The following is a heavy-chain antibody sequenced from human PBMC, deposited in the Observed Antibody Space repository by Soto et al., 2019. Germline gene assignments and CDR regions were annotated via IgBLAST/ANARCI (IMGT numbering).Heavy chain of an antibody. CDR1: GYTFTSYY. Sequence: ASVKVSCKASGYTFTSYYMHWVRQAPGQGLEWMGIINPSGGSTSYAQKFQGRVTMTRDTSTSTVYMELSSLRSEDTAVYYCTNEVRHDAFDIWGQGTMVTVSS. CDR2: INPSGGST. V-gene: IGHV1-46*03. J-gene: IGHJ3*02. CDR3: TNEVRHDAFDI.